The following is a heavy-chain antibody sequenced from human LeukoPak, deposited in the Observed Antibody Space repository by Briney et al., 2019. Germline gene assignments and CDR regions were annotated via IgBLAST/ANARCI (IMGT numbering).Heavy chain of an antibody. Sequence: GGSLQISCKGSGCSFTSYWIGWVRQMPGKGLEWMGIIYPGDSDTRYSPSFQGQVTISADKSISTAYLQWSSLKASDTAMYYCARLPCGGDCYSGFDYWGQGTLVTVSA. D-gene: IGHD2-21*02. CDR1: GCSFTSYW. V-gene: IGHV5-51*01. CDR3: ARLPCGGDCYSGFDY. CDR2: IYPGDSDT. J-gene: IGHJ4*02.